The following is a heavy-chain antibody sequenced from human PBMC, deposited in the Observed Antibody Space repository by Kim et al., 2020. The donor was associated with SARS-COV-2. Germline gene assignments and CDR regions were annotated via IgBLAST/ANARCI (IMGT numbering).Heavy chain of an antibody. Sequence: IEYADSVKGRFITSRDNARNSLYLQMNSLRPEDTAVYYCTRDVLAGGADVWGQGTAVIVSS. D-gene: IGHD2-21*01. CDR3: TRDVLAGGADV. CDR2: I. J-gene: IGHJ6*02. V-gene: IGHV3-9*01.